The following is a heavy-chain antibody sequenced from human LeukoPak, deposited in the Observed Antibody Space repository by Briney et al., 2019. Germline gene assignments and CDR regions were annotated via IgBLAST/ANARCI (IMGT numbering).Heavy chain of an antibody. CDR2: MNPNSGRT. V-gene: IGHV1-8*01. CDR3: AMARGYSYGLDY. D-gene: IGHD5-18*01. J-gene: IGHJ4*02. CDR1: GYTLTSYD. Sequence: GASVKVSCKASGYTLTSYDINWVRQATGQGLEWMGWMNPNSGRTGYAQNFQGRITITRNTSISTAYMELSSLRAEDTAVYYCAMARGYSYGLDYWGQGTLVTVSS.